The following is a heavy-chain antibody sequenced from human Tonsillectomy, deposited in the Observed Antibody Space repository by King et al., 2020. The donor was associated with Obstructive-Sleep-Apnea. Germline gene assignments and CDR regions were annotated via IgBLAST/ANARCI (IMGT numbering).Heavy chain of an antibody. D-gene: IGHD3-3*01. CDR1: GFTFDDYS. V-gene: IGHV3-49*03. J-gene: IGHJ6*02. CDR3: TRDGTNTIFGVVRGDGMDV. Sequence: QLVESGGGLVQPGRSLRLSCTASGFTFDDYSMSWFRQAPGKGLEWIGFIRSKIYGGTTEHAASVKVRLIISRDDSKSIAYLQMNSLKPEDTAVYYCTRDGTNTIFGVVRGDGMDVWGQGTTVTVSS. CDR2: IRSKIYGGTT.